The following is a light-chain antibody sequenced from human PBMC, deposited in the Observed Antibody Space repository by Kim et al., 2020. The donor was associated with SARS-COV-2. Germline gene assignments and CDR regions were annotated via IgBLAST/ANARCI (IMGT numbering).Light chain of an antibody. J-gene: IGLJ3*02. CDR2: EVN. Sequence: PGQSVPVSCTGTSSDVGDYTYVSWYQLHPGTAPKLIIHEVNKRPSGVPDRFSGSKSGNTASLTVSGLQAEDEADYYCSSFALSNIVFGGGTQLTVL. V-gene: IGLV2-8*01. CDR3: SSFALSNIV. CDR1: SSDVGDYTY.